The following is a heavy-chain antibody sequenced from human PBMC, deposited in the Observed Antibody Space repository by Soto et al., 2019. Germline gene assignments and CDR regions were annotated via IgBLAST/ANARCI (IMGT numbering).Heavy chain of an antibody. CDR3: ARGRGGGDLGNGIDP. D-gene: IGHD4-17*01. CDR1: GYTFTSYD. Sequence: QVQLVQSGAEVKKPGASVRVSCKASGYTFTSYDIMWVRQATGQGLEWIGWMNPKNGNTGYAQKLQDRVIISRDISTRTAYMDLTSLTLEDTAVYYCARGRGGGDLGNGIDPWGQGTQVTVSS. CDR2: MNPKNGNT. V-gene: IGHV1-8*01. J-gene: IGHJ5*02.